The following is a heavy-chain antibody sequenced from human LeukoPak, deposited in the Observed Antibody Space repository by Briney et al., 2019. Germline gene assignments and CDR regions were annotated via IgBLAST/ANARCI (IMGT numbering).Heavy chain of an antibody. CDR1: GFTFSDYY. V-gene: IGHV3-11*01. CDR2: MSSRGYPT. CDR3: ARVGIALTSPFDY. Sequence: GGSLRLSCLASGFTFSDYYMSWVRQAPGKGLEWISYMSSRGYPTYYAESVKGRFTISRDNAKNTLYLQMHNLRTDDTAVYFCARVGIALTSPFDYWGLGTLIAVSS. J-gene: IGHJ4*02. D-gene: IGHD1-1*01.